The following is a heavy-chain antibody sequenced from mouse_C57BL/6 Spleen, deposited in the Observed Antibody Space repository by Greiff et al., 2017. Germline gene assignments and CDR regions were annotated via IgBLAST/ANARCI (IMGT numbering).Heavy chain of an antibody. CDR1: GYSITSGYY. J-gene: IGHJ3*01. V-gene: IGHV3-6*01. Sequence: ESGPGLVKPSQSLSLTCSVTGYSITSGYYWNWIRQFPGNKLEWMGYISYDGSNNYNPSLKNRISITRDTSKNQFFLKLNSVTTEDTATYYCAREAFYDGYYGFAYWGQGTLVTVSA. CDR3: AREAFYDGYYGFAY. CDR2: ISYDGSN. D-gene: IGHD2-3*01.